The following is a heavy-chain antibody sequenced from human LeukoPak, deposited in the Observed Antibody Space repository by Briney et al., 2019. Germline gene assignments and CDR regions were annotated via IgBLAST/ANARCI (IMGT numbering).Heavy chain of an antibody. D-gene: IGHD5-18*01. J-gene: IGHJ4*02. Sequence: GGSLRLSCSASGFTFNNYAMHWVRQAPGKGLEFVSTISINGDNTYYADSVKGRFTISRDNSKNSLYLQVRSLRDEDTAVYYCVKDHEYSYDYWGRGTLVTVSS. CDR1: GFTFNNYA. CDR2: ISINGDNT. V-gene: IGHV3-64D*06. CDR3: VKDHEYSYDY.